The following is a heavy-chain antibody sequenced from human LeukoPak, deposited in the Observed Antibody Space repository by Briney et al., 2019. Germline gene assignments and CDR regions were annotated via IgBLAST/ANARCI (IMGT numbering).Heavy chain of an antibody. V-gene: IGHV1-8*01. J-gene: IGHJ6*03. CDR3: ARVAITMVRGSKGYYYYYYMDV. CDR2: MNPNSGNT. Sequence: ASVKVSCKASGYTFTSYDINWVRQATGQGLEWMGWMNPNSGNTGYAKKFQGRVTMTRNTSISTAYMELSSLRSEDTAVHYCARVAITMVRGSKGYYYYYYMDVWGKGTTVTVSS. D-gene: IGHD3-10*01. CDR1: GYTFTSYD.